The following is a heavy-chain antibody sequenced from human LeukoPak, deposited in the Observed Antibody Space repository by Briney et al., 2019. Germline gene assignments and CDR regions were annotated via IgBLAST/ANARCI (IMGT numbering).Heavy chain of an antibody. D-gene: IGHD3-3*01. Sequence: SETLSLTCNVSGDSISSINYYWGWIRQPPGKGLEWLGNIFYSGSTYYNPSLKSRVTMSLDNSKNQLSLKLSYVTAADTAVYYCARDTGKSGYPDYWGQGTLVTVSS. CDR3: ARDTGKSGYPDY. CDR1: GDSISSINYY. J-gene: IGHJ4*02. CDR2: IFYSGST. V-gene: IGHV4-39*07.